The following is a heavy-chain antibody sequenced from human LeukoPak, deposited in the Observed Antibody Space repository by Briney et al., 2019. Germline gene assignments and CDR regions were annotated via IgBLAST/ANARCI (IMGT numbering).Heavy chain of an antibody. CDR3: AREYSGSYYGYFDY. D-gene: IGHD1-26*01. CDR2: IWYDGSNK. CDR1: GFTFSGYG. Sequence: PGGSLRLSCAASGFTFSGYGMHWVRQAPGKGLEWVAVIWYDGSNKYYEDSVKGRFTISRDNSKNTLYLQMDSLRAEDTAVYYCAREYSGSYYGYFDYWGQGTLVTVSS. V-gene: IGHV3-33*01. J-gene: IGHJ4*02.